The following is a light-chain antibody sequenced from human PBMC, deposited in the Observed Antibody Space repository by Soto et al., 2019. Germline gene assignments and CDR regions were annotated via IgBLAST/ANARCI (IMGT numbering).Light chain of an antibody. CDR3: QQRSNWPRT. J-gene: IGKJ1*01. Sequence: EIVLTQSPGTLSLSPGERATLSCRASHTISSSYLAWYQQKPGQAPRLLIYDASNRATGIPARFSGSGSGTDFTLTISSLEPEDFALYYCQQRSNWPRTFGQGTKVEIK. CDR1: HTISSSY. CDR2: DAS. V-gene: IGKV3D-20*02.